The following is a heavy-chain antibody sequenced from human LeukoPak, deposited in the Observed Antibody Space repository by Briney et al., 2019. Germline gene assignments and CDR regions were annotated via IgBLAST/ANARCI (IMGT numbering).Heavy chain of an antibody. J-gene: IGHJ4*02. Sequence: SETLSLTCSVSGGSISSSSYYWGWIRQPPGRGLEWIGTIYYSGSAYYNPSLKSRVTISLDTSKNQFSLKLSSVTAADTAVYYCARGPTHRYCSSTSCYIFDYWGQGTLVTVSS. D-gene: IGHD2-2*02. CDR3: ARGPTHRYCSSTSCYIFDY. V-gene: IGHV4-39*02. CDR2: IYYSGSA. CDR1: GGSISSSSYY.